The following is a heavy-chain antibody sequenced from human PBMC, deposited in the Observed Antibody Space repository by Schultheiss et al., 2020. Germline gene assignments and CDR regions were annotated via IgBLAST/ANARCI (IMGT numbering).Heavy chain of an antibody. CDR2: IYYSGST. D-gene: IGHD6-25*01. Sequence: AETLSITCTVSGGSISSCVYYWSWIRQPAGKGLEWIGSIYYSGSTYYNPSLKSRVTISVDTSKNQFSLKLSSVTAADTAVYYCAAGAMDPYYYYGMDVWGQGTTVTVSS. CDR3: AAGAMDPYYYYGMDV. CDR1: GGSISSCVYY. J-gene: IGHJ6*02. V-gene: IGHV4-39*01.